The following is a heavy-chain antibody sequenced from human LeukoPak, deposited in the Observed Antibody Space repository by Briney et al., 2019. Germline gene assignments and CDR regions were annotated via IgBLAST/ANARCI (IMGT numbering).Heavy chain of an antibody. CDR1: GFTFSNYY. CDR3: AREDYDSTGAPFDY. CDR2: ISSSGSTI. Sequence: PGGSLRLSCAASGFTFSNYYMNWIRQAPGKGLEWVSYISSSGSTIYYADSVKGRFTISRDNAKNSLYLQMNSLRAEDTAVYYCAREDYDSTGAPFDYWGQGTLVTVSS. V-gene: IGHV3-11*01. J-gene: IGHJ4*02. D-gene: IGHD3-22*01.